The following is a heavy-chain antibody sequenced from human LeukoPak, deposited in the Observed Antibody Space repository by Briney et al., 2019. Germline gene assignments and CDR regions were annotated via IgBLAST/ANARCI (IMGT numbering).Heavy chain of an antibody. Sequence: SQTLSLTCAISGDSVSSNSAALSWLRQSPSRGLEWLVRTYYRSKWYTDYAVSAKSRITINPDTSKNQFSLQLNSVTPEDTAVYYCARGSDYSWVFDYWGQGTLVTVSS. CDR3: ARGSDYSWVFDY. V-gene: IGHV6-1*01. D-gene: IGHD4-17*01. CDR2: TYYRSKWYT. CDR1: GDSVSSNSAA. J-gene: IGHJ4*02.